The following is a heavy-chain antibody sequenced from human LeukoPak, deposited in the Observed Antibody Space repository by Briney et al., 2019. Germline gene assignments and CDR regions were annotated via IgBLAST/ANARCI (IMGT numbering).Heavy chain of an antibody. V-gene: IGHV1-2*02. CDR1: GYTFTSYG. CDR3: ARDNGYSSGWPDY. Sequence: ASVKVSCKASGYTFTSYGISWVRQAPGQGLEWMGWINPNSGGTNYAQKFQGRVTMTRDTSISTAYMELSRLRSDDTAVYYCARDNGYSSGWPDYWGQGTLVTASS. D-gene: IGHD6-19*01. CDR2: INPNSGGT. J-gene: IGHJ4*02.